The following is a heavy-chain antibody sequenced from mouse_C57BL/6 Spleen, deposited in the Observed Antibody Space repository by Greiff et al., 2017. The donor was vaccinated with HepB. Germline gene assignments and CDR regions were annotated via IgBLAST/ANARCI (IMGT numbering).Heavy chain of an antibody. D-gene: IGHD2-4*01. V-gene: IGHV1-54*01. Sequence: QVQLQQSGAELVRPGTSVKVSCKASGYAFTNYLIEWVKQRPGQGLEWIGVINPGSGGTNYNEKFKGKATLTAEKSSSTAYMQLSSLTSEDSAVYFCARRDYDYDVGDYFDYWGQGTTLTVSS. CDR1: GYAFTNYL. CDR2: INPGSGGT. J-gene: IGHJ2*01. CDR3: ARRDYDYDVGDYFDY.